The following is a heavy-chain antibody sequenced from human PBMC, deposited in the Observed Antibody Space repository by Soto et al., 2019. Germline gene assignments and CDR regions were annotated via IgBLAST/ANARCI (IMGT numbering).Heavy chain of an antibody. Sequence: PSETLSLTCSVSGGSISSYYWSWIRQPAGKGLEWVGRISTSGSTNYNPSLKSRVTTSVDTSKNHFSLNLRSVTAADTAFYYCVRVGMIGTVLGSWFDPWGHGTLVTVSS. D-gene: IGHD2-21*01. V-gene: IGHV4-4*07. CDR2: ISTSGST. CDR3: VRVGMIGTVLGSWFDP. J-gene: IGHJ5*02. CDR1: GGSISSYY.